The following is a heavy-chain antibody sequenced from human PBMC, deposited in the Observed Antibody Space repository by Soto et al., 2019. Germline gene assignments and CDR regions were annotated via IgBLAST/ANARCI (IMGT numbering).Heavy chain of an antibody. CDR2: ISAYNGNT. Sequence: ASVKVSCKASGYTFTSYGISWVRQAPGQGLEWMGWISAYNGNTNYAQKLQGRVTMTTDTSTSTAYMELRSLRSDDTAVYYCARAKLYCGGDCYGYWGQGTLVTVSS. D-gene: IGHD2-21*01. J-gene: IGHJ4*02. CDR3: ARAKLYCGGDCYGY. V-gene: IGHV1-18*01. CDR1: GYTFTSYG.